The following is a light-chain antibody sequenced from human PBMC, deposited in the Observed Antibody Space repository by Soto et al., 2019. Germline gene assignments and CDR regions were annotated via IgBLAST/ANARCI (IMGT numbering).Light chain of an antibody. CDR1: QSVSSK. J-gene: IGKJ3*01. CDR2: GAS. Sequence: EIVMTQSPATLSVSPGERATLSCRASQSVSSKLAWYQQRPGQAPRLLIYGASTRATGIPARFSGSGSGTEFTLTISSLQSEDFAVYYCQQYNNWPPITFGPGTKVDIK. CDR3: QQYNNWPPIT. V-gene: IGKV3-15*01.